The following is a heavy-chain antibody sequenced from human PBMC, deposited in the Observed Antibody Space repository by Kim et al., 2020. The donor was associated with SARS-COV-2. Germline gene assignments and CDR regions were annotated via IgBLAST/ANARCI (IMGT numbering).Heavy chain of an antibody. D-gene: IGHD6-13*01. J-gene: IGHJ4*02. CDR1: GFSFSDYY. CDR2: ISESGSST. V-gene: IGHV3-11*04. CDR3: ARGPLITAAGMV. Sequence: GGSLRLSCAASGFSFSDYYMSWIRQAPGKGLEWLSYISESGSSTIYASSVKGRFTISRDNGKNTLYLQMNSLRAEDTALYYCARGPLITAAGMVWGQGSLVIVSS.